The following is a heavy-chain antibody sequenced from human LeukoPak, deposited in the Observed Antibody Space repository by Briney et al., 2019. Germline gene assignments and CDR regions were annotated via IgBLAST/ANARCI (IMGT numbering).Heavy chain of an antibody. CDR1: GYTFTDSY. Sequence: ASVKVSCKASGYTFTDSYIHWVRQAPGQGLEWMGWINPKSGVANYAQRFQDRVTMTRDTSMSTAYMELRRLTSDDTAVYYCAEGDYGSGNGLNPWGQGTLVTVSS. J-gene: IGHJ5*02. CDR2: INPKSGVA. D-gene: IGHD3-10*01. V-gene: IGHV1-2*02. CDR3: AEGDYGSGNGLNP.